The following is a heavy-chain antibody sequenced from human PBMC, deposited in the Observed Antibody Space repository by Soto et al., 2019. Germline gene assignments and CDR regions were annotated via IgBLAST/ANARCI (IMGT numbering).Heavy chain of an antibody. CDR3: ARELRFLEHWFDP. Sequence: PSETLSLTWTVSGDSISSYYWSWIRQPPGKGLEWIGYIYYSGSTNYNPSLKSRVTISVDTSKNQFSLKLSSVTAADTAVYYCARELRFLEHWFDPWGQGTLVTVSS. J-gene: IGHJ5*02. V-gene: IGHV4-59*01. D-gene: IGHD3-3*01. CDR2: IYYSGST. CDR1: GDSISSYY.